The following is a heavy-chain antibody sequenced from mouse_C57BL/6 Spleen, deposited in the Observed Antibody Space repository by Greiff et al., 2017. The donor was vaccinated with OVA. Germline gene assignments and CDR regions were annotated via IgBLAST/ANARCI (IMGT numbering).Heavy chain of an antibody. CDR3: TRSHFITTCFDY. D-gene: IGHD1-1*01. V-gene: IGHV1-50*01. CDR1: GYTFTSYW. Sequence: QVQLQQPGAELVKPGASVQLSCKASGYTFTSYWMQWVKQRPGQGLEWIGEIDPSDSYTNYNQKFKGKATLTVDTSSSTAYMQLSSLTSEDSAVYYGTRSHFITTCFDYWGQGTTLTVSS. J-gene: IGHJ2*01. CDR2: IDPSDSYT.